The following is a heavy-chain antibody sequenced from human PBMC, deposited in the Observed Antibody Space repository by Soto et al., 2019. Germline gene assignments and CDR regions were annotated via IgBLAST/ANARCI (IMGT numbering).Heavy chain of an antibody. CDR3: ALNPDYYDSSGPIDY. CDR2: ISGSGGST. Sequence: GGSLRLSCAASGFTFSSYAMSWVRQAPGKGLEWVSAISGSGGSTYYADSVKGRFTISRDNSKNTLYLQMNSLRAEDTAVYYCALNPDYYDSSGPIDYWGQGTLVTVS. CDR1: GFTFSSYA. J-gene: IGHJ4*02. D-gene: IGHD3-22*01. V-gene: IGHV3-23*01.